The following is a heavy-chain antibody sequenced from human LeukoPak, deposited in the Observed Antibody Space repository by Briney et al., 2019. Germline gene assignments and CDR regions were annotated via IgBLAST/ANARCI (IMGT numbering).Heavy chain of an antibody. V-gene: IGHV4-59*01. CDR1: GGSINSYY. Sequence: SETLSLTCTVSGGSINSYYWSWIRQPPGKGLEWIGYVAYSGSTNYNPSLKSRVTISLDTSKNQFSLKLSSVTAADTAVYYCARAVSGYYFNAWGPGTLVTVSS. D-gene: IGHD5-12*01. CDR3: ARAVSGYYFNA. J-gene: IGHJ5*02. CDR2: VAYSGST.